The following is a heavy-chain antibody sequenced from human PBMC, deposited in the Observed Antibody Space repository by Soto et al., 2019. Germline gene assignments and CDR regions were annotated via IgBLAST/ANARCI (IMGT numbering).Heavy chain of an antibody. CDR1: GFTFSSYS. J-gene: IGHJ4*02. CDR3: ARESFDITMIVVAGGELDY. CDR2: ISSSSSTI. D-gene: IGHD3-22*01. V-gene: IGHV3-48*02. Sequence: EVQLVESGGGLVQPGGSLRLSCAASGFTFSSYSMNWVRQAPGKGLEWVSYISSSSSTIYYADSVKGRFTISRDNAKNSLYLQMNSLRDEDTAVYYCARESFDITMIVVAGGELDYWGQGTLVTVSS.